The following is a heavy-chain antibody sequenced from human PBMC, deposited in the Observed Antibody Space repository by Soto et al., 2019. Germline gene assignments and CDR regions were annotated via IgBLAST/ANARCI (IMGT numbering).Heavy chain of an antibody. J-gene: IGHJ1*01. V-gene: IGHV2-5*02. CDR3: AHTEGFGDYFQH. CDR1: GFSLNTTGVG. CDR2: IYWDDVK. Sequence: QITLKESGPTLVKPTQTLTLNCTFSGFSLNTTGVGVGWIRQPPGKALEWLALIYWDDVKWYSQSLKSRLTITKHTSKHQVVLTMTNMDPVDTATYYCAHTEGFGDYFQHWGQGTLVTVSS. D-gene: IGHD3-10*01.